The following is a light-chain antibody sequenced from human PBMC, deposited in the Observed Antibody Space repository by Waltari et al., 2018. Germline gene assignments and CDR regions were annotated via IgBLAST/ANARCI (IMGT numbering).Light chain of an antibody. V-gene: IGLV2-14*03. CDR2: DVN. Sequence: QSPLTQPASVSGSPGQSIPISCSGTSSDVGRYKYVSWFQQLPGKAPKLMIYDVNNRPSGVSTRFSGSKSGNTASLTISGLQAEDEADYYCSSYTADTTRVFGGGTKLTVL. J-gene: IGLJ3*02. CDR1: SSDVGRYKY. CDR3: SSYTADTTRV.